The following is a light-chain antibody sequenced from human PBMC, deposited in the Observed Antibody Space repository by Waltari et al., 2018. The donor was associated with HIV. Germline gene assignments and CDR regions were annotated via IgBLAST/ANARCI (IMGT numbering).Light chain of an antibody. V-gene: IGKV1-33*01. Sequence: DIQMTQSPSSLSASVVDRVTITCQASQGISNYLNWYQQKPGKAPKLLIYDASLLYPGVPSRFSGSGSGTFFSLTISNLQPEDIATYYCQKYNDPSLTFGGGTKVQI. CDR3: QKYNDPSLT. J-gene: IGKJ4*01. CDR2: DAS. CDR1: QGISNY.